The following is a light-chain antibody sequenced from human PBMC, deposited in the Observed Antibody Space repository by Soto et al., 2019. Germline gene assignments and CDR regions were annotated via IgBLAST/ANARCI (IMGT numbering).Light chain of an antibody. V-gene: IGKV1-5*03. Sequence: DIKMTQSPSTLSASVGDRVTITGRSSQSISIWLAWYQQKPGKAPKILIYKASSLESGVPSRFSGSGSGTEFTLTISSLQPDDSATYYCQQYSTYTPRTVGQATKVEIK. CDR1: QSISIW. J-gene: IGKJ1*01. CDR2: KAS. CDR3: QQYSTYTPRT.